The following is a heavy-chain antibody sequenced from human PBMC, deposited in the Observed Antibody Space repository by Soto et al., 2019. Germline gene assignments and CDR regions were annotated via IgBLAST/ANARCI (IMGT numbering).Heavy chain of an antibody. D-gene: IGHD3-3*01. CDR2: ISYDGSNK. Sequence: GGSLRLSCAASGFTFSSYAMHWVRQAPGKGLEWVAVISYDGSNKYYADSVKGRFTISRDNSKNTLYLQMNSLRTEDTAVYYCSRDPSRITMFGVLVYWGQGTLVAVSS. V-gene: IGHV3-30-3*01. CDR3: SRDPSRITMFGVLVY. J-gene: IGHJ4*02. CDR1: GFTFSSYA.